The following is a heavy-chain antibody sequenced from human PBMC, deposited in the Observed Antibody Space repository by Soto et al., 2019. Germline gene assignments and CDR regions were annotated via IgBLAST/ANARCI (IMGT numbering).Heavy chain of an antibody. J-gene: IGHJ6*02. V-gene: IGHV1-69*06. CDR3: ARVDSSGYYPHYYGMDV. CDR2: IIPIFGTA. CDR1: GGTFSSYA. D-gene: IGHD3-22*01. Sequence: QVQLVQSGAEVKKPGSSVKVSCKASGGTFSSYAISWVRQAPGQGLEWMGGIIPIFGTANYAQKFQGRVTITADKPTSTAYMELSSLRSEDTAVYYCARVDSSGYYPHYYGMDVWGQGTTVTVSS.